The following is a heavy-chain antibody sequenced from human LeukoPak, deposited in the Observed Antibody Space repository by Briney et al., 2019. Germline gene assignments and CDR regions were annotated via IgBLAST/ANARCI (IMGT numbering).Heavy chain of an antibody. CDR3: ARDPTPTQLWFRGTFDY. J-gene: IGHJ4*02. CDR1: GFTFSSYW. CDR2: INQDGSEK. V-gene: IGHV3-7*01. D-gene: IGHD5-18*01. Sequence: GGSLRLSCAASGFTFSSYWITWVRQAPGKGLEWVANINQDGSEKCYVDSVKGRFTISRDNAKNSLYLQTNGLRAEDTAVYYCARDPTPTQLWFRGTFDYWGQGALVTVSS.